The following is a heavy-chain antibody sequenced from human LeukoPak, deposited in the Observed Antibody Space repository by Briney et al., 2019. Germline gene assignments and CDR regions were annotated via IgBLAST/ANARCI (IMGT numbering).Heavy chain of an antibody. V-gene: IGHV4-4*02. CDR3: ARAGWLSPDYYGSGSYHQSYFFHFDY. J-gene: IGHJ4*02. D-gene: IGHD3-10*01. CDR2: IYHSGST. Sequence: SETLSLTCAVSGGSISSSNWWSWVRQPPGKGLEWIGEIYHSGSTNYNPSLKSRVTISVDKSKNQFSLKLSSVTAADTAVYYCARAGWLSPDYYGSGSYHQSYFFHFDYWGQGTLVTVSS. CDR1: GGSISSSNW.